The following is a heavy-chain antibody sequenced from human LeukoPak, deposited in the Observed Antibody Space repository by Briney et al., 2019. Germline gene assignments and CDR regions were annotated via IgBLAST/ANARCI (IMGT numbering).Heavy chain of an antibody. D-gene: IGHD1-26*01. V-gene: IGHV3-7*01. CDR3: ARSVGATERSWFDP. J-gene: IGHJ5*02. Sequence: GGSLRLSCAASGFTFSSYWMSWVRQAPGKGLEWVANIKQDGSEKYYVDSVKGRFTISRDNAKNSLYLQMNSLRAEDTAVYYCARSVGATERSWFDPWGQGTLVTVSS. CDR1: GFTFSSYW. CDR2: IKQDGSEK.